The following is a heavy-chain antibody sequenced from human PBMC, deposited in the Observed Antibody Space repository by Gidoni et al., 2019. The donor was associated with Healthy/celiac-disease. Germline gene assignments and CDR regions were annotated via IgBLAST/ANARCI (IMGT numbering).Heavy chain of an antibody. Sequence: QVQLVESGGGVVQPGRSLRLSGAAAGFTFSSYAVRGVRQAPGKGLEWVAVISYDGSNKYYADSAKGRFTISRDNSKNTLYLQMNSLRAGETAVYYCAEDLASGSRFRVDYWGQGTLVTVSS. CDR2: ISYDGSNK. CDR1: GFTFSSYA. CDR3: AEDLASGSRFRVDY. J-gene: IGHJ4*02. V-gene: IGHV3-30*18. D-gene: IGHD1-26*01.